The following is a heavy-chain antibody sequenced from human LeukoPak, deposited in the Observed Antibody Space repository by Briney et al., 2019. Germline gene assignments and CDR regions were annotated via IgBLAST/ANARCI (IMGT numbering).Heavy chain of an antibody. CDR1: GYSFTSYW. CDR2: IYPGDSDT. Sequence: GESRKSSCKGSGYSFTSYWIGWVRQMPGKGLEWMGIIYPGDSDTRYSPSFQGQVTISADKSISTAYLQWSSLKASDTAMYYCARQLAAAAFDPWGQGTLVTVSS. CDR3: ARQLAAAAFDP. J-gene: IGHJ5*02. D-gene: IGHD6-13*01. V-gene: IGHV5-51*01.